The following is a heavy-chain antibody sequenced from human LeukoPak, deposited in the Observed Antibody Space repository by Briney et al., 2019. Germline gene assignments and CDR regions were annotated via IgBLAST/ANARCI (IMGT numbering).Heavy chain of an antibody. J-gene: IGHJ5*02. V-gene: IGHV1-18*01. CDR1: GYTFTSYG. CDR2: ISGYNGHT. CDR3: ARRIGYCSGGSCYQSRSNWFDP. Sequence: GASVKVSCKASGYTFTSYGISWVRQAPGQGLEWMGWISGYNGHTNYAQKLQGRVTMTTDTSTSTAYMELRRLRSDDTAVYYCARRIGYCSGGSCYQSRSNWFDPWGQGTLVTVSS. D-gene: IGHD2-15*01.